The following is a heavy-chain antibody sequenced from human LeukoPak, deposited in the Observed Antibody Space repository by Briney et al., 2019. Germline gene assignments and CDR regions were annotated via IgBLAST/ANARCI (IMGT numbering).Heavy chain of an antibody. J-gene: IGHJ4*02. CDR3: AKDHRSSWYVDY. Sequence: ASVKVSCKASGGTFSSYAISWVRQAPGQGLEWMGGIIPIFGTAXHXQKFQXRVTITPDESTRTAYMELSSQRSEDTAVYYCAKDHRSSWYVDYWGQGTLVTVSS. D-gene: IGHD6-13*01. V-gene: IGHV1-69*13. CDR2: IIPIFGTA. CDR1: GGTFSSYA.